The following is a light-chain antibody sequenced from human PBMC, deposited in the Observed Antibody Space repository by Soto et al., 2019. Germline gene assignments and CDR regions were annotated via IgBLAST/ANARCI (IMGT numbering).Light chain of an antibody. Sequence: DIQMTQSPSSPSPSVGDMVTMICRASRSISDWLACYQQRPGKAPELLIFDASNFNSGVSSRFSGSGSGTEFPLTISRLQPDDVATYYCLQYSSHSWTFGQGTKVDIK. V-gene: IGKV1-5*02. CDR2: DAS. CDR1: RSISDW. J-gene: IGKJ1*01. CDR3: LQYSSHSWT.